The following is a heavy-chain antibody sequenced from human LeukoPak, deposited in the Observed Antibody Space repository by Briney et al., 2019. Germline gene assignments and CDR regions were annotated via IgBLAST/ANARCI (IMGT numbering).Heavy chain of an antibody. CDR3: ARRGMARDFDY. CDR1: GYTFTSYG. D-gene: IGHD6-13*01. CDR2: ISAYNGNT. Sequence: ASVKVSCKASGYTFTSYGISWVRQAPGQGLEWVGWISAYNGNTNYAQKLQGRVTMTTDTVTRTAYLELRSLRWRAPALYYCARRGMARDFDYWGQGTLVTVSS. J-gene: IGHJ4*02. V-gene: IGHV1-18*01.